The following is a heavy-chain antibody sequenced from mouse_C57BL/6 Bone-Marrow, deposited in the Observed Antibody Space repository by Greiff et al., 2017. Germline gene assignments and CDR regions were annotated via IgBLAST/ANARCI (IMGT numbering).Heavy chain of an antibody. V-gene: IGHV1-64*01. CDR2: IHPNSGST. J-gene: IGHJ1*03. CDR1: GYTFTSYW. CDR3: ASPYDYDGYFDV. Sequence: QVQLQQSGAELVKPGASVKLSCKASGYTFTSYWMNWVKQRPGQGLEWIGMIHPNSGSTNYNEKFKSKATLTVDKSSSTAYMQLSSLTSEDSAVYYCASPYDYDGYFDVWGTGTTVTVSS. D-gene: IGHD2-4*01.